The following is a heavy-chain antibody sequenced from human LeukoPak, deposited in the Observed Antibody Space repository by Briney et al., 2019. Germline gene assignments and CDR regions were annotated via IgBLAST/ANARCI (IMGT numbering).Heavy chain of an antibody. CDR2: ISVYNSNT. D-gene: IGHD2-2*02. CDR1: GYTFSNNG. CDR3: ARMGCNSASCYTLDY. V-gene: IGHV1-18*01. Sequence: AAVKVSCEASGYTFSNNGISWVRLAPGQGLEWMGWISVYNSNTNSAQNLQGRATMTTDTSTSTAYMELRSLRSDDTAVYYCARMGCNSASCYTLDYSGQGTLVTVSS. J-gene: IGHJ4*02.